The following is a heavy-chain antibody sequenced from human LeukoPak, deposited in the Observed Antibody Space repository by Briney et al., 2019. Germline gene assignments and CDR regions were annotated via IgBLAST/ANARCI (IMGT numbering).Heavy chain of an antibody. CDR2: IRWDGVNT. J-gene: IGHJ4*02. V-gene: IGHV3-43*01. CDR1: GFSFDGYT. CDR3: AKEGGTLYFDY. D-gene: IGHD2/OR15-2a*01. Sequence: GRSLRLSCAASGFSFDGYTMHWVRQAPGQGLEWVSLIRWDGVNTFYKDSVKGRFTVSRDNSKNTVYLKMNSRRTEDTALYYCAKEGGTLYFDYWGQGTLVTVSS.